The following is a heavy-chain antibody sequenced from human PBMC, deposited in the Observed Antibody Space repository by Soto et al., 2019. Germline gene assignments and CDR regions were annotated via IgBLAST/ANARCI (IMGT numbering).Heavy chain of an antibody. D-gene: IGHD1-26*01. CDR3: EMLNSGRKSYRGMDF. CDR1: GFAFSNYA. J-gene: IGHJ6*02. Sequence: GGSLRLSCAPSGFAFSNYAMNWVRQAPGKGLEWVSAISGSGGNTFYTDSVKGRFTISRDNSKNTLYLQMNSLRAEDTAIYYCEMLNSGRKSYRGMDFWGQGTTVTVSS. V-gene: IGHV3-23*01. CDR2: ISGSGGNT.